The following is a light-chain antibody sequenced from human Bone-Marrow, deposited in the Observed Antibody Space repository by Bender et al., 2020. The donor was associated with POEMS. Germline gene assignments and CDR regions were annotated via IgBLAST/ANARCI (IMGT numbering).Light chain of an antibody. Sequence: QSVLTQPPSAPETPGQSVTISCSGTSSNFGNNVANWYQHVPGTAPKLVIYNNNQRPSGVPDRFSASTSGTSASLAISGLHADDEADYYCSSWDDSLNGWVFGGGTKLTVL. CDR2: NNN. CDR3: SSWDDSLNGWV. V-gene: IGLV1-44*01. CDR1: SSNFGNNV. J-gene: IGLJ3*02.